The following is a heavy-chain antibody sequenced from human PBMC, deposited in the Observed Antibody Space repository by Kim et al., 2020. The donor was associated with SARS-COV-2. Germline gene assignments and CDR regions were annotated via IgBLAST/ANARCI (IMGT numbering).Heavy chain of an antibody. V-gene: IGHV4-59*01. CDR2: IYYSGST. D-gene: IGHD6-19*01. J-gene: IGHJ6*02. CDR1: GGSISSYY. CDR3: ARDEKLSQYSSGWYHYYYGMDV. Sequence: SETLSLTCTVSGGSISSYYWSWIRQPPGKGLEWIGYIYYSGSTNYNPSLKSRVIISVDTSKNQFSLKLSSVTAADTAVYYCARDEKLSQYSSGWYHYYYGMDVWGQGTTVTVSS.